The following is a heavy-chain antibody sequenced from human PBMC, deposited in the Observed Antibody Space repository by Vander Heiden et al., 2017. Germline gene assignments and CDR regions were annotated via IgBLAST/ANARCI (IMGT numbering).Heavy chain of an antibody. J-gene: IGHJ4*02. Sequence: AHLVESVGGAVPPGRSLGSSCAPSGFTFSRYCLHRVRQGPGKGLEWVAVMSSDGSETYYADSVKGRFTISRDNFKNTLYLEMNSLRVEDTAVYYCAKDYYPHMTFIVVVTNSLDYWGQGTLLTVSS. D-gene: IGHD3-22*01. V-gene: IGHV3-30*18. CDR3: AKDYYPHMTFIVVVTNSLDY. CDR1: GFTFSRYC. CDR2: MSSDGSET.